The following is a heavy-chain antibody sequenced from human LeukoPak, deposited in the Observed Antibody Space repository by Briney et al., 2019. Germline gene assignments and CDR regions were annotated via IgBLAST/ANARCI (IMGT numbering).Heavy chain of an antibody. CDR3: ARGIWGGSYFDY. D-gene: IGHD1-26*01. CDR2: INHSGST. CDR1: GGSFSGYY. Sequence: SETLSLTCAVYGGSFSGYYWSWIRQPPGKGLEWIGEINHSGSTNYNPSLKSRVTISVDTSKNQFSLKLSSVTAADTAVYYCARGIWGGSYFDYWGQGTLVTVSS. V-gene: IGHV4-34*01. J-gene: IGHJ4*02.